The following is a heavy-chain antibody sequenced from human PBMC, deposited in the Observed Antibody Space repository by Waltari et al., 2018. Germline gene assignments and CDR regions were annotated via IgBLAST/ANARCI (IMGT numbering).Heavy chain of an antibody. D-gene: IGHD6-13*01. CDR2: IYHSGST. J-gene: IGHJ6*03. CDR3: ARRAAITAAGPTYYMDV. V-gene: IGHV4-38-2*01. Sequence: QVQLQESGPGLVRPSETLSPTCAVSGYSIRSGYSWGWIRQPPGKGLEWIGNIYHSGSTHYTPSLKSRVTISVDTSKNQFSLKLSSVTAADTAVYYCARRAAITAAGPTYYMDVWGKGTTVTVSS. CDR1: GYSIRSGYS.